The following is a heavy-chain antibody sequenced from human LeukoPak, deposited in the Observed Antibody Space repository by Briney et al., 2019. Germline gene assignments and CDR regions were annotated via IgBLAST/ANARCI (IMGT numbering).Heavy chain of an antibody. CDR2: IYTSGST. V-gene: IGHV4-61*02. D-gene: IGHD3-10*01. CDR3: ARDLVLLWCGEPSGSDY. CDR1: GGSISSGSYY. Sequence: SETLSLTCTVSGGSISSGSYYWSWIRQPAGKGLEWIGRIYTSGSTNYNPSLKSRVTISVDTSKNQFSLKLSSVTAADTAVYYCARDLVLLWCGEPSGSDYWGQGTLVTVSS. J-gene: IGHJ4*02.